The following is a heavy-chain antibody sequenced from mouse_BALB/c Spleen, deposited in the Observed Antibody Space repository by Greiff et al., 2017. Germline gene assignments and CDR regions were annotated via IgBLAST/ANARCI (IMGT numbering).Heavy chain of an antibody. CDR1: GYAFSSYW. D-gene: IGHD1-2*01. Sequence: QVQLKESGAELVRPGSSVKISCKASGYAFSSYWMNWVKQRPGQGLEWIGQIYPGDGDTNYNGKFKGKATLTADKSSSTAYMQLSSQTSEDSAVYSCASRDYGYAFAYWGQGTLVTVSA. CDR3: ASRDYGYAFAY. V-gene: IGHV1-80*01. CDR2: IYPGDGDT. J-gene: IGHJ3*01.